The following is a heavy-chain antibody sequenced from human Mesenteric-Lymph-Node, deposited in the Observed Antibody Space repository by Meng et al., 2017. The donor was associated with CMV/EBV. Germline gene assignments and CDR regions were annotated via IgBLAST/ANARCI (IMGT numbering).Heavy chain of an antibody. Sequence: SETLSLTCTVSGYSISSGYYWGWIRQPPGKGLEWIGYIYYSGSTNYNPSLKSRVTISVDTSKNQFSLKLSSVTAADTAVYYCARGGYDFREYFDYWGQGTLVTVSS. V-gene: IGHV4-59*01. CDR1: GYSISSGYY. J-gene: IGHJ4*02. CDR3: ARGGYDFREYFDY. CDR2: IYYSGST. D-gene: IGHD5-12*01.